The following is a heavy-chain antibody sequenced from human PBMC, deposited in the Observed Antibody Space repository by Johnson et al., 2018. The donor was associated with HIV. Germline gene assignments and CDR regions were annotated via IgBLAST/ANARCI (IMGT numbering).Heavy chain of an antibody. Sequence: EVQLVESGGGLVQPGGSLKLSCAASGFTFSDSALHWVRQASGKGLEWVGRIRSEPNSFATAYAASVKGRFTISRDDSKSTAFLQMNSLTTEDTAVYYCTRTDDTYHYESGGYIDAFDIWGQGTLVTVSS. D-gene: IGHD3-22*01. V-gene: IGHV3-73*01. J-gene: IGHJ3*02. CDR2: IRSEPNSFAT. CDR3: TRTDDTYHYESGGYIDAFDI. CDR1: GFTFSDSA.